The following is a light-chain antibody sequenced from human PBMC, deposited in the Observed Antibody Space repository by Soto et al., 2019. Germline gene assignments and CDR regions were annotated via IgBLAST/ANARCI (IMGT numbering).Light chain of an antibody. V-gene: IGKV1-5*03. Sequence: DLQLTQSPSTLSGSVGDRVTITCRASQTISSWLAWYQQKPGKAPKLLIYKASTLKSGVPSRFSGSGSGTEFTLTISSLQPDDFGTYYCQEYNSYWTFGQGTKVDI. CDR1: QTISSW. CDR2: KAS. J-gene: IGKJ1*01. CDR3: QEYNSYWT.